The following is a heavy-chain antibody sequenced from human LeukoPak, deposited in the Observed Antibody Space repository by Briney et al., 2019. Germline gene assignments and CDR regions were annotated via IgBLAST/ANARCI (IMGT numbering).Heavy chain of an antibody. J-gene: IGHJ4*02. CDR3: ARSLLMATTTYDY. D-gene: IGHD1-26*01. V-gene: IGHV1-2*02. CDR2: INPNSGGT. CDR1: GYTFTGYH. Sequence: GASVKVSCKASGYTFTGYHMHWVRQAPGQGLEWMGWINPNSGGTNYAQKFQGRVTMTRDTSINTAYMELSSLRSDDTAVCFCARSLLMATTTYDYWGQGTLVTVSS.